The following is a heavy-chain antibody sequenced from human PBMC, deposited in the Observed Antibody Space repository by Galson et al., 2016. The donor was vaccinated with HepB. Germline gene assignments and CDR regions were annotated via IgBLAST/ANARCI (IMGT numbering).Heavy chain of an antibody. CDR3: ARGPYYGDYAPHY. D-gene: IGHD4-17*01. V-gene: IGHV3-11*01. J-gene: IGHJ4*02. Sequence: SLRLSCAASGFTFSDYYVNWIRQAPGKGLECISYIDSSGTTLYYSDSVKGRFTVSRDNAKNSLSLQMNSRRVEDTAVYYCARGPYYGDYAPHYWGQGTLATVSS. CDR2: IDSSGTTL. CDR1: GFTFSDYY.